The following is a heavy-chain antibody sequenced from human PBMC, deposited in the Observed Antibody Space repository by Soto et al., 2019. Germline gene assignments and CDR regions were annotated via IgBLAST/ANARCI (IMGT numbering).Heavy chain of an antibody. Sequence: WVASISNNGDDQYYADSVKGRFTISRDNSKNTLYMEMTSLRPEDTAVYFCAKDGGRLKGPLDFWGRGTMVTVSS. CDR3: AKDGGRLKGPLDF. CDR2: ISNNGDDQ. V-gene: IGHV3-30*18. J-gene: IGHJ3*01. D-gene: IGHD2-15*01.